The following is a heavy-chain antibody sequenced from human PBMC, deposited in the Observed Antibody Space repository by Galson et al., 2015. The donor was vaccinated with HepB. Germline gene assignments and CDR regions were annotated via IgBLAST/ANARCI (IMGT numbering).Heavy chain of an antibody. J-gene: IGHJ4*02. CDR3: AKIRCGGDCPSGSYYLFDY. Sequence: SLRLSCAASGFTFSSYGVHWVRQAPGKGLEWVAFIRYDGSNKYYADSVKGRFTISRDNSKNTLYLQMNSLRAEDTAVYYCAKIRCGGDCPSGSYYLFDYWGQGTLVTVSS. CDR2: IRYDGSNK. D-gene: IGHD2-21*02. V-gene: IGHV3-30*02. CDR1: GFTFSSYG.